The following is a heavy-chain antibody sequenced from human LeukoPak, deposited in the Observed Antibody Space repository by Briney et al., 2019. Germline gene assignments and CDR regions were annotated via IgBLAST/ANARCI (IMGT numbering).Heavy chain of an antibody. CDR3: ARAITMVRGVIIEDFDY. D-gene: IGHD3-10*01. Sequence: ASVKVSCKASGGTFSSYTISWVRQAPGQGLEWMGRIIPILGIANYAQKFQGRVTITADKSTSTAYMELSSLRSEDTAVYYCARAITMVRGVIIEDFDYWGQGTLVTVSS. CDR1: GGTFSSYT. V-gene: IGHV1-69*02. J-gene: IGHJ4*02. CDR2: IIPILGIA.